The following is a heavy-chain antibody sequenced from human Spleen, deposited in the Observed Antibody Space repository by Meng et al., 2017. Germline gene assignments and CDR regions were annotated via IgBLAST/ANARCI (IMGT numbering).Heavy chain of an antibody. CDR2: IKSNTDGGTA. D-gene: IGHD2-15*01. CDR3: TTDRGYCSGGSCTLWYYYYGMDV. CDR1: GFYFSNAW. Sequence: GESLKISCVASGFYFSNAWMRWVRQAPGKGLEWVGRIKSNTDGGTAEYAAPVTGRFTISRDDSKNTLYLQMNSLKTEDTAVYYCTTDRGYCSGGSCTLWYYYYGMDVWGQGTTVTVSS. J-gene: IGHJ6*02. V-gene: IGHV3-15*01.